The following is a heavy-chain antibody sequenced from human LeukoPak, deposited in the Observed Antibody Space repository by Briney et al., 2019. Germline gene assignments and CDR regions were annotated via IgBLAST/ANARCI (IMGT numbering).Heavy chain of an antibody. CDR2: TYYRSKWYN. V-gene: IGHV6-1*01. D-gene: IGHD1-26*01. CDR3: ARLAIVGATREDWFDP. Sequence: SQTLSLTCAISGDSISSNSAAWNWIRQSPSRGLEWLGRTYYRSKWYNDYAVSVKSRITINPDTSKNQFSLQLNSVTPEDTAVYYCARLAIVGATREDWFDPWGQGTLVTVSS. J-gene: IGHJ5*02. CDR1: GDSISSNSAA.